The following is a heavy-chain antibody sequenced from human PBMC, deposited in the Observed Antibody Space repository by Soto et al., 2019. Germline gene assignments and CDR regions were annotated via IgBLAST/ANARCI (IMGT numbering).Heavy chain of an antibody. Sequence: PSETLSLTCTVSGGSISSSSYYWGWIRQPPGKGLEWIGSIYYSGSTYYNPSLKSRVTMSVDTSMNQFSLKLSSVTAADTAVYYCATQEIVATTDFDYWGQGTLGTVSS. D-gene: IGHD5-12*01. V-gene: IGHV4-39*01. J-gene: IGHJ4*02. CDR3: ATQEIVATTDFDY. CDR1: GGSISSSSYY. CDR2: IYYSGST.